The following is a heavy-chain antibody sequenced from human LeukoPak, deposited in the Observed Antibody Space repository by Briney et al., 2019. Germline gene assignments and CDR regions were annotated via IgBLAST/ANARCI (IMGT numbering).Heavy chain of an antibody. CDR1: GGSIINYY. Sequence: SETLSLTCTVSGGSIINYYWSWIRQSAGTGLERVGRIYITGSTNYNPSLQSRLSMSVDTSKNQFSLRLTSVSAADTAVYYCARLKYYDSTGYSPGYYMDVWGKGITVTVSS. J-gene: IGHJ6*03. CDR2: IYITGST. D-gene: IGHD3-22*01. CDR3: ARLKYYDSTGYSPGYYMDV. V-gene: IGHV4-4*07.